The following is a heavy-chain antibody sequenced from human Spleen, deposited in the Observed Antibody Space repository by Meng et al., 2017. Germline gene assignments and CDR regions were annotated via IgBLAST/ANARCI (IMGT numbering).Heavy chain of an antibody. CDR3: ARGYSANFDY. CDR1: GYSISSGFY. D-gene: IGHD4-11*01. CDR2: ISHSGST. Sequence: SETLSLTCIVSGYSISSGFYWGWIRQPPGKGLEWFGGISHSGSTHCNPFLKSRVTISLDTSKNHFSLNLTSVTAADTAVYYCARGYSANFDYWGQGTLVTVSS. J-gene: IGHJ4*02. V-gene: IGHV4-38-2*02.